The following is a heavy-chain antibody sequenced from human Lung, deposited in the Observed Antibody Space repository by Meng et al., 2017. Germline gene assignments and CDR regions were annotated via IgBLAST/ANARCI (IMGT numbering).Heavy chain of an antibody. V-gene: IGHV4-34*01. J-gene: IGHJ4*02. CDR3: ARGPTTMAHDFDY. CDR2: INHSGST. Sequence: VRLDEWGAGLLTVSETLPPTCVVSGVAFSDYDWSWIRQPPGKGLEWIGEINHSGSTNYNPSLESRATISVDTSQNNLSLKLSSVTAADSAVYYCARGPTTMAHDFDYWGQGTLVTVSS. D-gene: IGHD4-11*01. CDR1: GVAFSDYD.